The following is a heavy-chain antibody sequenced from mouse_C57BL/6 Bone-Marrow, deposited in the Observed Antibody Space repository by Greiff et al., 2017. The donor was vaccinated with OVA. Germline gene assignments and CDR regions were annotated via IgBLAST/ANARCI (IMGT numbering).Heavy chain of an antibody. CDR1: GFTFTDDY. D-gene: IGHD3-2*02. CDR2: IDPENGDT. Sequence: EVQLQQSGAELVRPGASVKLSCTASGFTFTDDYMHWVKQRPEQGLEWIGWIDPENGDTDYASKFQGKATITADKSSNTAYLQLSSLTSEDTAVDYCTTDSAGFCDYWGQGTTLTVSS. V-gene: IGHV14-4*01. J-gene: IGHJ2*01. CDR3: TTDSAGFCDY.